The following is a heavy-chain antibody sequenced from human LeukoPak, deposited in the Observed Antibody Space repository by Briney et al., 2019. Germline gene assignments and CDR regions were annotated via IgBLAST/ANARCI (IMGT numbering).Heavy chain of an antibody. CDR3: ARDVLYYDILTGYSTRNWFDP. Sequence: GGSLRLSCAASGFTFSNSWMNWVRQAPGKGLEWLANIKGDGNQKNYMDSVKGRFVISRDNAKNLLYLQMNSLKAEDTAVYYCARDVLYYDILTGYSTRNWFDPWGQGTLVTVSS. D-gene: IGHD3-9*01. CDR2: IKGDGNQK. V-gene: IGHV3-7*01. J-gene: IGHJ5*02. CDR1: GFTFSNSW.